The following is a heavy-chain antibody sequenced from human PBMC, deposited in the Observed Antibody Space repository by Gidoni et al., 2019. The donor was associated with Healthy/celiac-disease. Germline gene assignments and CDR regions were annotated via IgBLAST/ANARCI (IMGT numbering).Heavy chain of an antibody. Sequence: QVQLQQWGAGLLKPSETLSLTCAVYGGSFSGYYWSWIRQPPGKGLEWIGEINHSGSTNYNPSLKSRVTISVDTSKNQFSLKVSSVTAADTAVYYCARGSRRDYGGVSYVDYWGQGTLVTVSS. D-gene: IGHD4-17*01. J-gene: IGHJ4*02. CDR3: ARGSRRDYGGVSYVDY. V-gene: IGHV4-34*01. CDR1: GGSFSGYY. CDR2: INHSGST.